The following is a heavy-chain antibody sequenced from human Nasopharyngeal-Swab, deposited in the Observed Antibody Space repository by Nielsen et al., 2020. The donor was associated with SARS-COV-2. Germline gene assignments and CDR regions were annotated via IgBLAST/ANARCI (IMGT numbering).Heavy chain of an antibody. Sequence: SETLSLTCTVSGGSISSSSYYWGWIRQPPGKGLEWIGSIYYRGSTYCNPSLKSRVTISVDTSKNQFSLKLSSVTAADTAVYYCASQWAFGVVIRPDNWFDPWGQGTLVTVSS. V-gene: IGHV4-39*01. CDR3: ASQWAFGVVIRPDNWFDP. D-gene: IGHD3-3*01. CDR2: IYYRGST. CDR1: GGSISSSSYY. J-gene: IGHJ5*02.